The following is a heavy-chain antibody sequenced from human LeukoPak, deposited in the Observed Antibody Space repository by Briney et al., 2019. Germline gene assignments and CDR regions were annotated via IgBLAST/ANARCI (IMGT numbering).Heavy chain of an antibody. CDR2: ISYDGSNK. J-gene: IGHJ1*01. CDR3: AKDLDLGIAAAGTLFAEYFQH. V-gene: IGHV3-30*18. D-gene: IGHD6-13*01. CDR1: GFTFSSYA. Sequence: GGSLRLSCAASGFTFSSYAMTWVRQAPGKGLEWVAVISYDGSNKYYADSVKGRFTISRDNSKNTLYLQMNSLRAEDTAVYYCAKDLDLGIAAAGTLFAEYFQHWGQGTLVTVSS.